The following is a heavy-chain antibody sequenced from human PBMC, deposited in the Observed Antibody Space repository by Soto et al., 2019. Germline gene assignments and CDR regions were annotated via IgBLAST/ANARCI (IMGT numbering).Heavy chain of an antibody. V-gene: IGHV3-23*01. CDR2: ISGSGGST. Sequence: EVQLLESGGGLVQPGGSLRLSCAASGFTFSSYAMSWVRQAPGKGLEWVSAISGSGGSTYYAESVKGRFTISRDNSKNTLYLQMNSLRAEDTAVYYCAKNSNYGSGSYIDYWGQGTLVTVSS. J-gene: IGHJ4*02. D-gene: IGHD3-10*01. CDR3: AKNSNYGSGSYIDY. CDR1: GFTFSSYA.